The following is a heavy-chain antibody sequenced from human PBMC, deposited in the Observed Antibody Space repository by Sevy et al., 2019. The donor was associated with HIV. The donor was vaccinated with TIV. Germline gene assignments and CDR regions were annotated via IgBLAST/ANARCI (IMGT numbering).Heavy chain of an antibody. CDR2: ISGSGGST. J-gene: IGHJ4*02. Sequence: GGSLILSCAASGFTFSSYAMSWVRQAPGKGLEWVSAISGSGGSTYYADSVKGRFTISRDNSKNTLYLQMNSLRAEDTAVYYCAKVYDSSGYYYGVDYWGQGTLVTVSS. V-gene: IGHV3-23*01. CDR3: AKVYDSSGYYYGVDY. CDR1: GFTFSSYA. D-gene: IGHD3-22*01.